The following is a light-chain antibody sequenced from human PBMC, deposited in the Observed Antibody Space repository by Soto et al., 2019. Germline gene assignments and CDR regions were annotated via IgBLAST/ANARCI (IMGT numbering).Light chain of an antibody. CDR2: DNN. J-gene: IGLJ2*01. CDR3: GTWYSRLSAVV. CDR1: SSNIGNNY. V-gene: IGLV1-51*01. Sequence: QSVLTQPPSVSAAPGQKVTISCSGSSSNIGNNYVSWYQQLPGTANKLLIYDNNKRPSGIPDRFSGSKSGTSATLGITGLQTGDEADYYGGTWYSRLSAVVFGGGTKLTVI.